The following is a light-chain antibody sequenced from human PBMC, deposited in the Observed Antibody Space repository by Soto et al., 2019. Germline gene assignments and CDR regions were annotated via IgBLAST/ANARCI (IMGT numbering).Light chain of an antibody. V-gene: IGKV3-15*01. J-gene: IGKJ1*01. CDR2: GAS. CDR1: QSVSSN. Sequence: EIVLTQSPATLSVSPGERATLSCMASQSVSSNLAWYQHKPGQAPRLLTYGASTRATGIPARFSGSGSGTEFTLTISSLQPEDFAVYYCQQYYNWPRTFGQGTKV. CDR3: QQYYNWPRT.